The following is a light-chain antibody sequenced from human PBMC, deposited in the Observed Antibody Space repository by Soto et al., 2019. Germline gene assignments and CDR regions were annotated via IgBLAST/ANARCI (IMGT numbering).Light chain of an antibody. V-gene: IGLV8-61*01. J-gene: IGLJ3*02. CDR1: SGSVSTNNY. CDR2: NTN. Sequence: QTVVTQEPSFSVSPGGTITLTCGLSSGSVSTNNYPSWYQQTPGQAPRTLIYNTNTRSSGVPDRFSGSILGNQAALTITGAQAYDECDYYCLLYVGSGIHWVFGGGTKLTVL. CDR3: LLYVGSGIHWV.